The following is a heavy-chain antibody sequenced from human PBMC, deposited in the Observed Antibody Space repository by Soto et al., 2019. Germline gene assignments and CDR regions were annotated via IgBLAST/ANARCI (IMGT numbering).Heavy chain of an antibody. D-gene: IGHD6-13*01. V-gene: IGHV4-4*02. J-gene: IGHJ4*02. CDR2: IHHSGST. Sequence: QVQLQESGPGLVRPSGTVSLTCAVSGGSISSDNWWSWVRQLPGKGLEWIGEIHHSGSTNYNPSLKSRVTMSLVPSKNLFSLTLNSVTAADTAFYYCARDQGSHPGDWGQGTLVSVSS. CDR3: ARDQGSHPGD. CDR1: GGSISSDNW.